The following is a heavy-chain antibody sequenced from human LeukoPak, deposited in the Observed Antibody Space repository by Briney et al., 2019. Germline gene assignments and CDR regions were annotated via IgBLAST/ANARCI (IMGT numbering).Heavy chain of an antibody. CDR1: GYTFTSYA. J-gene: IGHJ4*02. D-gene: IGHD6-19*01. Sequence: GASVTVSFKASGYTFTSYAMNWVRQAPGQGLEWMGWINTNTGNPTYAQGFTGRFVFSLDTSVSTAYLQISSLKAEDTAVYYCARLRTAKGIAVAGTSDYWGQGTLVTVSS. CDR2: INTNTGNP. V-gene: IGHV7-4-1*02. CDR3: ARLRTAKGIAVAGTSDY.